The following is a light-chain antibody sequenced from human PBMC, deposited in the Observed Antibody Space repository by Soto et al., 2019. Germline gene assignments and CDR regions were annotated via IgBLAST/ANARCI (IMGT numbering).Light chain of an antibody. V-gene: IGKV1-5*03. Sequence: DIQMTQSPSPLSASVGDRVTITCRASQSISNWLAWYQQKPGKAPELLIYKASRLQSGVPSRFSGSGSGTEFTLTITSLQPDDSATYYCQQYTTYYSFGQGTKLEL. CDR1: QSISNW. CDR2: KAS. CDR3: QQYTTYYS. J-gene: IGKJ2*03.